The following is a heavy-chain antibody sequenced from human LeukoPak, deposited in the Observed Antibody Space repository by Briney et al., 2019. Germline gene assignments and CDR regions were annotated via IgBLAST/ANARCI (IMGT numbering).Heavy chain of an antibody. J-gene: IGHJ5*02. CDR3: ARQFIVGDFGWFDP. D-gene: IGHD1-26*01. Sequence: GRSLKISCKGSGYSFANYWIGWVRQMPGKGLEWLGVIYSADSLTRYSPSFQGQVTISADKSISTAYLQWSSLKASDSAMYYCARQFIVGDFGWFDPWGQGTLVTVSS. CDR1: GYSFANYW. CDR2: IYSADSLT. V-gene: IGHV5-51*01.